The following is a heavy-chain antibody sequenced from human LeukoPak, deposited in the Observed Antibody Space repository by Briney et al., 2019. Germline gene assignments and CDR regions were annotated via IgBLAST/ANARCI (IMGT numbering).Heavy chain of an antibody. CDR3: ARVYYSSSYDYWYFDL. D-gene: IGHD6-13*01. V-gene: IGHV4-59*01. CDR1: GGSISSYY. J-gene: IGHJ2*01. CDR2: IFYSGST. Sequence: SETLSLTCTVSGGSISSYYWSWIRQPPGKGLEWIGYIFYSGSTNYNPSLKSRVTISVDTSKNQFSLKLSSVTAADTAVYYCARVYYSSSYDYWYFDLWGRGTLVTVSS.